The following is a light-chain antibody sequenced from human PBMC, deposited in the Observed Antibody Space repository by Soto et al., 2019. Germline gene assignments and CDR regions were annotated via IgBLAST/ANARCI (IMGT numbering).Light chain of an antibody. J-gene: IGKJ1*01. CDR1: QSVSSTY. V-gene: IGKV3-20*01. CDR2: AAS. CDR3: QQYSTSLGT. Sequence: EIVLTQSPGTLSLSPGERATLSCRASQSVSSTYLAWYQRKPGRAPRLLIYAASRRATGIPERFSGSGSGTDFTLTITRLEPEDFAVYYCQQYSTSLGTFGQGTKVEIK.